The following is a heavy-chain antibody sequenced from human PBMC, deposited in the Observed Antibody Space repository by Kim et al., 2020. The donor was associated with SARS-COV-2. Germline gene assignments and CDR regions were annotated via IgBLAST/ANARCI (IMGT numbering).Heavy chain of an antibody. V-gene: IGHV3-7*04. CDR3: VRGSADSRGVDY. CDR2: ISPDGRQK. Sequence: GGSLRLSCVTSGNSFGSVTMNWVRQLTGKGLQWVARISPDGRQKFYVDPMEGRVTVSRDNANNLLYLQMSGLRTEDTALYFCVRGSADSRGVDYWGQGALVTVSP. J-gene: IGHJ4*02. D-gene: IGHD3-22*01. CDR1: GNSFGSVT.